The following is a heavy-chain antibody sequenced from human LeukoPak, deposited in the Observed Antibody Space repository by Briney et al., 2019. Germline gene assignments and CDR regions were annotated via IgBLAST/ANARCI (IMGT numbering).Heavy chain of an antibody. V-gene: IGHV4-39*01. CDR3: VRQNITGVYAFDI. D-gene: IGHD7-27*01. CDR2: IYYSGST. J-gene: IGHJ3*02. CDR1: GGSISSSSYY. Sequence: SETLSLTCTVSGGSISSSSYYWGWIRQPPGKGLEWIGSIYYSGSTYYNPSLKSRVTISVDTSKNQISLKLSSVTAADTAVYYCVRQNITGVYAFDIWGQGTMVTVSS.